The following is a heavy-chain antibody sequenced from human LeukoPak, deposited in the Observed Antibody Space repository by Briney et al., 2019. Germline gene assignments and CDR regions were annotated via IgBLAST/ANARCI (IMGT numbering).Heavy chain of an antibody. CDR2: IYYSGST. D-gene: IGHD3-3*01. J-gene: IGHJ4*02. Sequence: SETLSLTCTVSGGSISSYYWSWIRQPPGKGLEWIGYIYYSGSTNYNPSLKSRVTISVDTSKNQFSLKLSSVTAADTAVYYCARGTPFGVVIHYFDYWDQGTLVTVSS. CDR1: GGSISSYY. V-gene: IGHV4-59*01. CDR3: ARGTPFGVVIHYFDY.